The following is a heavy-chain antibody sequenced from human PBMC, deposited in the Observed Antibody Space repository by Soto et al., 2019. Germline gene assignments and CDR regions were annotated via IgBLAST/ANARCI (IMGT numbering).Heavy chain of an antibody. D-gene: IGHD1-26*01. V-gene: IGHV3-23*01. CDR3: AKGRGTNYYYHMDV. CDR2: ITGSGDSA. CDR1: GFTFNNYA. Sequence: EVQLLESGGGLVQPGGSLRLSCAASGFTFNNYAISWVRQAPGKGLEWVSPITGSGDSAYYADPVKGRFIISRDNSKNTLYMQMHSLGAEDSAIYYCAKGRGTNYYYHMDVWGGGTTVTVSS. J-gene: IGHJ6*03.